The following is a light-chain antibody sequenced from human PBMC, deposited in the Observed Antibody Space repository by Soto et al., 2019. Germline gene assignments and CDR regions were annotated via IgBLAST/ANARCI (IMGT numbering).Light chain of an antibody. Sequence: QSGLAQPASVSGSPGQSITISCTGTSSDVGGYNYVSWYQQHPGKAPKLMIYEVSNRPSGASNRFSGSKSGNTASLTISGLQAEDEADYYCSSYTSSSSSYVFGTGTKVTVL. CDR1: SSDVGGYNY. CDR3: SSYTSSSSSYV. CDR2: EVS. J-gene: IGLJ1*01. V-gene: IGLV2-14*01.